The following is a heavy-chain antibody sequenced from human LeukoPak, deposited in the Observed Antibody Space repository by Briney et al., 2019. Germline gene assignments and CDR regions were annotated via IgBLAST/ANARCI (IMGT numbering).Heavy chain of an antibody. V-gene: IGHV1-2*06. CDR2: INPNSGGT. Sequence: GASVKVSCKTSGYTFTGYYIHWVRQAPGQGLEWVGRINPNSGGTDYAQRFQGRATMTRDTSIRTAYMELTRLESDETAVYYCARDRRGYYDSGGYRIDYWGQGTLVSVSS. CDR1: GYTFTGYY. J-gene: IGHJ4*02. D-gene: IGHD3-10*01. CDR3: ARDRRGYYDSGGYRIDY.